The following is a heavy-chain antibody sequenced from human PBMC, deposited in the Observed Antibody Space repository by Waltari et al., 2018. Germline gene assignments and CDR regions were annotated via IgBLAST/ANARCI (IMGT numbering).Heavy chain of an antibody. D-gene: IGHD3-10*01. Sequence: QVQLQESGPGLVKPSETLSLSCPVSGGSISNYYWSWIRQPPGKGLEWIGYIYYSGSTNYNPSLKSRVTISVDTSKNQFSLKLSSVTAADTAVYYCARHLDYYGSGTYHIWGQGTLVTVSS. J-gene: IGHJ4*02. CDR1: GGSISNYY. CDR2: IYYSGST. CDR3: ARHLDYYGSGTYHI. V-gene: IGHV4-59*08.